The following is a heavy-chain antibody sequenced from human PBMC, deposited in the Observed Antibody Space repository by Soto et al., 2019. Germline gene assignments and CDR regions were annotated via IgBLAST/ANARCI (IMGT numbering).Heavy chain of an antibody. D-gene: IGHD2-2*02. CDR2: IIPIFGTA. CDR3: ARDAYCSSTRRYTFAY. J-gene: IGHJ4*02. V-gene: IGHV1-69*13. CDR1: GGTFSSYA. Sequence: VKVSCKASGGTFSSYAISWVRQAPGQGLEWMGGIIPIFGTANYAQKFQGRVTITADESTSTAYMELSSLRSEDTAVYYCARDAYCSSTRRYTFAYWGQGTLVPVSS.